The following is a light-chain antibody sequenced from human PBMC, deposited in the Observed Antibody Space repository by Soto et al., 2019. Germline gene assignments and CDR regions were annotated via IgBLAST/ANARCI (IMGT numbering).Light chain of an antibody. V-gene: IGKV1-39*01. CDR2: AAS. Sequence: DIQMTQSPSSLSASVGDRVIITCRASESIRNNLNWYQQKPGKAPKLLIYAASTLQSGVPSRFSGGGSGTEFTLTIGSLQPEDFTTYYCQQTYSTPRGAFGQGTKVEFK. J-gene: IGKJ1*01. CDR1: ESIRNN. CDR3: QQTYSTPRGA.